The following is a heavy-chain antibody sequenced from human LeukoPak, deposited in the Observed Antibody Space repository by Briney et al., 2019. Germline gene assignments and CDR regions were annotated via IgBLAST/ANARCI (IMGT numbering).Heavy chain of an antibody. CDR2: IKQDGSEK. V-gene: IGHV3-7*01. J-gene: IGHJ3*02. CDR1: EFTFSTSW. D-gene: IGHD2-15*01. Sequence: GGSLRLSCAASEFTFSTSWMSWVRQAPGKGLEWVADIKQDGSEKYYVDSVKGRFTISRQNAKNSVFLQMNSLRAEDTAVYYCARHRSGGSQDDAFDIWGQGTMVTVSS. CDR3: ARHRSGGSQDDAFDI.